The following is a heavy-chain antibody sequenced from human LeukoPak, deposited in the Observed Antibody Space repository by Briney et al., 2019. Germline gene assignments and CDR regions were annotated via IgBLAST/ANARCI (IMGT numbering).Heavy chain of an antibody. CDR1: GGSIGSYY. J-gene: IGHJ6*03. Sequence: SETLSLTCTVSGGSIGSYYWSWIRQPPGKGLEWIGYIYYSGSTNYNPSLKSRVTISVDTSKNQFSLKLSSVTAADTAVYYCARNGYSSSWPTLYYYYMDVWGKGTTVTVSS. CDR3: ARNGYSSSWPTLYYYYMDV. CDR2: IYYSGST. D-gene: IGHD6-13*01. V-gene: IGHV4-59*01.